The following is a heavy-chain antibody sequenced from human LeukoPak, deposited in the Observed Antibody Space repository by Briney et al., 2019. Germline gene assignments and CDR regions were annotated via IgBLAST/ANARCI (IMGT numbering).Heavy chain of an antibody. CDR1: GFTFDDCA. CDR2: ISWNSGSI. D-gene: IGHD4-17*01. CDR3: AKDPTVTTTGGAFDI. Sequence: SLRLSCAASGFTFDDCAMHWVRQAPGKGLEWVSGISWNSGSIGYADSVKGRFTISRDDAKNSLYLQMNSLRAEDTALYYCAKDPTVTTTGGAFDIWGQGTMVTVSS. V-gene: IGHV3-9*01. J-gene: IGHJ3*02.